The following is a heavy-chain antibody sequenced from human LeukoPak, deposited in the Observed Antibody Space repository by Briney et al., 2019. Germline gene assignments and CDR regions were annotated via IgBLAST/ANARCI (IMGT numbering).Heavy chain of an antibody. J-gene: IGHJ4*02. CDR3: AKGGPAAGGGFDN. CDR2: IGTAGDT. D-gene: IGHD6-13*01. Sequence: PGGSLSLSCAASGFTLSSYDMHWVRQPTGKGLEWVSTIGTAGDTYSSGSVKGRFTISRDKAKNYLYLRMNSLTAGDTAVYYCAKGGPAAGGGFDNWGQGTLVTVSS. CDR1: GFTLSSYD. V-gene: IGHV3-13*04.